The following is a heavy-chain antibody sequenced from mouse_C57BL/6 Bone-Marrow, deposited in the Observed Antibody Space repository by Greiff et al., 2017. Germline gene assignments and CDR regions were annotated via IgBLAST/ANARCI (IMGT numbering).Heavy chain of an antibody. V-gene: IGHV1-63*01. CDR2: IYPGGGYT. D-gene: IGHD1-3*01. Sequence: QVQLKESGAELVRPGTSVKMSCKASGYTFTNYWIGWAKQRPGHGLEWIGDIYPGGGYTNYNEKFKGKATMTADNSSSTAYMQFSSLTSEDSAIYYCARYEGDKGSMDYWGQGTSVTVSS. CDR1: GYTFTNYW. J-gene: IGHJ4*01. CDR3: ARYEGDKGSMDY.